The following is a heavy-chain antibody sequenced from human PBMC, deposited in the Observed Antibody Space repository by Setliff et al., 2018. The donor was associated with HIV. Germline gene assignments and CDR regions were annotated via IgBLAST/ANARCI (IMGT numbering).Heavy chain of an antibody. CDR2: LSGNSGAV. Sequence: GGSLRLSCAASGFTFSSYSMNWVRQAPGKGLEGVSFLSGNSGAVTYADSVKGRFTISRDNAKNSLYLQMSSLRAEDTAVSFCARGYIQVAGHGDSWGQGTLVTVS. J-gene: IGHJ4*02. CDR3: ARGYIQVAGHGDS. D-gene: IGHD6-19*01. V-gene: IGHV3-48*01. CDR1: GFTFSSYS.